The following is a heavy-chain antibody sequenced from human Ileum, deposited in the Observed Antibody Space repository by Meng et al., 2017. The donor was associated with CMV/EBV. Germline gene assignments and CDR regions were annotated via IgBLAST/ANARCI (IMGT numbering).Heavy chain of an antibody. D-gene: IGHD3-10*01. J-gene: IGHJ4*02. Sequence: SGFTFQNYAMPWVRQHPGKGLEWVALITYDANNKYYADSVKGRFTISRDNSRNTLYLQMDSLRPEDTAVYFCARNTFYSGSGTKYFAYWRQGTLVTVSS. CDR3: ARNTFYSGSGTKYFAY. CDR1: GFTFQNYA. V-gene: IGHV3-30-3*01. CDR2: ITYDANNK.